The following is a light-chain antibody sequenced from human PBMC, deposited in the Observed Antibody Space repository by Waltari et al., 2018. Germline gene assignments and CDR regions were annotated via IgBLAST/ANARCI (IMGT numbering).Light chain of an antibody. Sequence: QSVLTQPPSVSAAPGQKVTISCSGGSSNIGMDYVCWYQPVPGTAPKLLIYDVNERPSGIPDRFSVSKSGTSATLGITGLQTGDEAHYYGGSWDHSLHAVVFGGGTELTVL. CDR1: SSNIGMDY. J-gene: IGLJ2*01. CDR3: GSWDHSLHAVV. V-gene: IGLV1-51*01. CDR2: DVN.